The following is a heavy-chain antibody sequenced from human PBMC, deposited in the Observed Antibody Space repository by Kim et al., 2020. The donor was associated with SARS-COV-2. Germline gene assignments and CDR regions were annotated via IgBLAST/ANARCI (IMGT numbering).Heavy chain of an antibody. Sequence: SETLSLTCAVSGGSISSSNWWSWVRQPPGKGLEWIGEIYHSGSTNYNPSLKSRVTISVDKSKNQFSLKLSSVTAADTAVYYCARSPYGSGSYYERGFDPWGQGTLVTVSS. CDR1: GGSISSSNW. V-gene: IGHV4-4*02. CDR3: ARSPYGSGSYYERGFDP. D-gene: IGHD3-10*01. J-gene: IGHJ5*02. CDR2: IYHSGST.